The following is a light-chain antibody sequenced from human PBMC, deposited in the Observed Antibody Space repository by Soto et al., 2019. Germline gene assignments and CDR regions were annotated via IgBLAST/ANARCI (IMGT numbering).Light chain of an antibody. CDR2: DNN. J-gene: IGLJ3*02. Sequence: QSVLTQPPSVSAAPGQTVTISCSGTSSNIGNNYVSWYQHLPGTAPKLLIYDNNKRPSGIPDRFSGSKSGTSATLGITGLQTGDEAEYYCGTWDSSLSAGMFGGGTKLTVL. CDR1: SSNIGNNY. CDR3: GTWDSSLSAGM. V-gene: IGLV1-51*01.